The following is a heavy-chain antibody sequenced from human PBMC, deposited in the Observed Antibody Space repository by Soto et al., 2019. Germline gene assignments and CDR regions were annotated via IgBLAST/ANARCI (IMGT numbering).Heavy chain of an antibody. V-gene: IGHV1-2*04. CDR1: GYTFTDYY. CDR2: INPNSGGT. Sequence: ASVKVSCKAFGYTFTDYYVHWVRQAPGQGLEWMGWINPNSGGTNYAQKFQGWVAMTRDTSISTAYMEVSSLKSDDTAVYYCARERVPGATRPDYYYYGMDVWGQGTTVPVSS. CDR3: ARERVPGATRPDYYYYGMDV. D-gene: IGHD2-2*01. J-gene: IGHJ6*02.